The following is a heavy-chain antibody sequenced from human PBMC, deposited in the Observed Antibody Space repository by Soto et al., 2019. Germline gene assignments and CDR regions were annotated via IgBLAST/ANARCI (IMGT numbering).Heavy chain of an antibody. CDR3: ARRSEHIVVVTAPLDGMDV. Sequence: SETLSLTCTVSGGSISSSSYYWGWIRQPPGKGLEWIGSIYYSGSTYYNPSLKSRVTISVDTSKNQFSLKLSSVTAADTAVYYCARRSEHIVVVTAPLDGMDVWGQGTTVTVSS. CDR1: GGSISSSSYY. V-gene: IGHV4-39*01. D-gene: IGHD2-21*02. CDR2: IYYSGST. J-gene: IGHJ6*02.